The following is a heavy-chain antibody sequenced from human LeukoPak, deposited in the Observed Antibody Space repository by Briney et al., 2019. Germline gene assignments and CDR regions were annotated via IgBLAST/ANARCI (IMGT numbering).Heavy chain of an antibody. D-gene: IGHD6-19*01. V-gene: IGHV3-30*02. CDR1: GFTFNKNG. CDR2: IRKDGSDK. J-gene: IGHJ4*02. Sequence: GGSLRLSCAASGFTFNKNGMHWVRQAPGKGLEWVAYIRKDGSDKYYADSVKGRVTISRDDSKNTLYLEINGLRGDDTAEYYCAKDWQWSQDYWGQGTLVTVSS. CDR3: AKDWQWSQDY.